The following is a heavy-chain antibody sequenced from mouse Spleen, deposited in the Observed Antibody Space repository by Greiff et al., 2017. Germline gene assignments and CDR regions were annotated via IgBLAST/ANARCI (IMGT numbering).Heavy chain of an antibody. Sequence: QVQLQQPGAELVKPGTSVKLSCKASGYNFTSYWINWVKLRPGQGLEWIGDIYPGSGSTNYNEKFKSKATLTVDTSSSTAYMQLSSLASEDSALYYCATSWDVYYFDYWGQGTTLTVSS. V-gene: IGHV1-55*01. CDR3: ATSWDVYYFDY. J-gene: IGHJ2*01. CDR1: GYNFTSYW. D-gene: IGHD4-1*01. CDR2: IYPGSGST.